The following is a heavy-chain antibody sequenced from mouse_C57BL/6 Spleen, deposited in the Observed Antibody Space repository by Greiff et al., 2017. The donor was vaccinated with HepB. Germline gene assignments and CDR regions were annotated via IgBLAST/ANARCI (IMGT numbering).Heavy chain of an antibody. CDR3: ARRGDYVVDY. Sequence: EVQLVESGGGLVKPGGSLKLSCAASGFTFSGYSMSWVRQTPEKRLEWVATIGGGGGNTYYPDSVKGRFTISRDNAKNTLYLQMSSLRSEDTALYYCARRGDYVVDYWGQGTSLTVSS. V-gene: IGHV5-9*01. J-gene: IGHJ4*01. CDR2: IGGGGGNT. CDR1: GFTFSGYS.